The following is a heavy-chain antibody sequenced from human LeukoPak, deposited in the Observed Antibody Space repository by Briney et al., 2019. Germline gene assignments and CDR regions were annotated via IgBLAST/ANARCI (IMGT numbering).Heavy chain of an antibody. CDR1: GGSISSSSYY. CDR3: ARQLAAAGTEDFDY. Sequence: SETLSLTCTVSGGSISSSSYYWGWVRQPPGKGLEWIGSIYYSGSTYYNPSLKSRVTISVDTSKNQFSLKLSSVTAADTAVYYCARQLAAAGTEDFDYWGQGTLVTVSS. J-gene: IGHJ4*02. CDR2: IYYSGST. D-gene: IGHD6-13*01. V-gene: IGHV4-39*01.